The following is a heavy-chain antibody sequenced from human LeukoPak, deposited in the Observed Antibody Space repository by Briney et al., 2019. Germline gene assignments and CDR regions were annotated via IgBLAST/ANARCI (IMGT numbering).Heavy chain of an antibody. V-gene: IGHV5-10-1*01. CDR2: IDPSDSYT. J-gene: IGHJ4*02. CDR3: ARLGYSSSWYLDY. CDR1: GSRFTSYW. Sequence: GESLKISCQGSGSRFTSYWIGWVRPMPGKGLGWMGRIDPSDSYTNYSPSFQGHVTISVDKSISTAYLQWSSLKASDIAIYYCARLGYSSSWYLDYWGQGTLVTVSS. D-gene: IGHD6-13*01.